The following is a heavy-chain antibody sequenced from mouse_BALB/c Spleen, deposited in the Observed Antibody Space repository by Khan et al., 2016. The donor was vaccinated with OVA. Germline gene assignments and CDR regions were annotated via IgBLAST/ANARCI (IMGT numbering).Heavy chain of an antibody. D-gene: IGHD1-1*01. Sequence: EVELVESGGGLVKPGGSLKLSCAASGFTFSNYAMSWVRQSPEKRLEWVASISSGDSTYYPDSVKGRFTISRDNARNILYLQMSSLRSEDTAIYYCARYYWFAYWGQGTLVTVSA. CDR1: GFTFSNYA. CDR2: ISSGDST. V-gene: IGHV5-6-5*01. CDR3: ARYYWFAY. J-gene: IGHJ3*01.